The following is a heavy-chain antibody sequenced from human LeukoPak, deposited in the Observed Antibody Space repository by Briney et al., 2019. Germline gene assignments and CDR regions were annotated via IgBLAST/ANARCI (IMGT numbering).Heavy chain of an antibody. J-gene: IGHJ4*02. V-gene: IGHV1-2*02. CDR3: ARLSIAAAGRDDY. Sequence: GASVKVSCKVSGYTLTELSMHWVRQAPGQGLEWMGWINPNSGGTNYAQKFQGRVTMTRDTSISTAYMELSRLRSDDTAVYYCARLSIAAAGRDDYWGQGTLVTVSS. CDR1: GYTLTELS. D-gene: IGHD6-13*01. CDR2: INPNSGGT.